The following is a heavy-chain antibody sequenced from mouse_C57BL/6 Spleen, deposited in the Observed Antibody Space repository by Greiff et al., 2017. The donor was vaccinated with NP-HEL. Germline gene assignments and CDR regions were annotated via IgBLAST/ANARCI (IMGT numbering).Heavy chain of an antibody. J-gene: IGHJ4*01. CDR2: ILPGSGST. V-gene: IGHV1-9*01. CDR1: GYTFTGYW. D-gene: IGHD4-1*02. Sequence: VQLQQSGAELMKPGASVKLSCKATGYTFTGYWIEWVKQRPGHGLEWIGEILPGSGSTNYNEKFKGKAPFTADTSSNTAYMQLSSLTTVDSAIYSGSSPSQLGYYYAMDYWGQGTSVTVSS. CDR3: SSPSQLGYYYAMDY.